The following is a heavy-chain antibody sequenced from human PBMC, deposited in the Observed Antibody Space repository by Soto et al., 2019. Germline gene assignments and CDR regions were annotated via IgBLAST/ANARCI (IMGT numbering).Heavy chain of an antibody. CDR3: ARRYDILTAPRAYYYYYYGMDV. J-gene: IGHJ6*02. CDR2: IIPIFGTA. D-gene: IGHD3-9*01. Sequence: SVKVSCKASGGTFSSYAISWVRQAPGQGLEWMGGIIPIFGTANYAQKFQGRVTITADESTSTAYMELSSLRSEDTAVYYCARRYDILTAPRAYYYYYYGMDVWGQGTRSPSP. CDR1: GGTFSSYA. V-gene: IGHV1-69*13.